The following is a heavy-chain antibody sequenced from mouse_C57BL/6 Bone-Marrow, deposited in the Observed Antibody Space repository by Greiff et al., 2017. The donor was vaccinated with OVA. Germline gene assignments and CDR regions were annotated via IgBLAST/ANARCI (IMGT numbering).Heavy chain of an antibody. CDR2: INPSTGGT. Sequence: EVQLQQSGPELVKPGASVKISCKASGYSFTGYYMNWVKQSPEKSLEWIGEINPSTGGTTYNQKFKAKATLTVDKSSSTAYMQLKSLTSEDSAVYYCASSVYGSSLAYWGQGTLVTVSA. D-gene: IGHD1-1*01. J-gene: IGHJ3*01. CDR1: GYSFTGYY. CDR3: ASSVYGSSLAY. V-gene: IGHV1-42*01.